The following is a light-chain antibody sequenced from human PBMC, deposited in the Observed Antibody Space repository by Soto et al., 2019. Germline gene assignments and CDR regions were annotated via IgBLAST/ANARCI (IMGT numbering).Light chain of an antibody. Sequence: EIVLTQSPATLSLSPGERATLSCRASQSVSSYLAWYQQKAGQAPRLLIYDASNRATGIPARFSGSGSGTDFTLTISSLAPEDFAVYFCQHRSNRPLTFGQGTRLEIK. J-gene: IGKJ5*01. CDR1: QSVSSY. CDR2: DAS. V-gene: IGKV3-11*01. CDR3: QHRSNRPLT.